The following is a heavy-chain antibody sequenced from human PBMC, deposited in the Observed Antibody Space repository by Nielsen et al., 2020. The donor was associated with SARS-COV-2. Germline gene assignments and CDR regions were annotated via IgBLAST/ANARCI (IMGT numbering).Heavy chain of an antibody. CDR3: AREGPFSSYSSGWFAY. Sequence: GGSLRLSCTASGFNFEDYGMHWVRQAPGKGLEWVSSINWNGGGIGYADSVEGRFTISRDNAKNSLYLQMNSLTAEDTAVYYCAREGPFSSYSSGWFAYWGQGALVTVSS. CDR1: GFNFEDYG. J-gene: IGHJ5*01. CDR2: INWNGGGI. V-gene: IGHV3-20*04. D-gene: IGHD6-19*01.